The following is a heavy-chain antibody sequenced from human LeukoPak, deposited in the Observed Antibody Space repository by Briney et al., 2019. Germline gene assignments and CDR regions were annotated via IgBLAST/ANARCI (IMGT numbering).Heavy chain of an antibody. J-gene: IGHJ4*02. CDR3: ARDRFVYTH. CDR1: GFTFSSYA. CDR2: ISNDGSNK. Sequence: GRSLRLSCAASGFTFSSYAMHWVRQAPGKGLEWVAVISNDGSNKYYADSVKGRFTISRDNSKNTLYLQMNSLRAEDTAVYYCARDRFVYTHWGQGTLVAVSS. D-gene: IGHD2-2*02. V-gene: IGHV3-30-3*01.